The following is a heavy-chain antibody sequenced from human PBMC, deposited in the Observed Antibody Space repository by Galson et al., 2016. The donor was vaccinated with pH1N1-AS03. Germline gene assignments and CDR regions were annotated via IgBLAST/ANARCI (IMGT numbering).Heavy chain of an antibody. Sequence: SVKVSCKASGDSFSSYAFTWVRLAPGQGLEWMGGIIPIFGKPQYAQKFQGRVTITADESTTTVYMDLCSLISDDTAMYYCARDGPGIVRANAHWGQGTLVTVSS. J-gene: IGHJ1*01. V-gene: IGHV1-69*13. CDR2: IIPIFGKP. CDR1: GDSFSSYA. D-gene: IGHD1-14*01. CDR3: ARDGPGIVRANAH.